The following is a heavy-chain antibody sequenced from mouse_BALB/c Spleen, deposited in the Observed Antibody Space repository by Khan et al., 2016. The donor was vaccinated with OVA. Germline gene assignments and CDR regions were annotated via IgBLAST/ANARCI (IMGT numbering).Heavy chain of an antibody. CDR3: ALEYCGRAWFAY. V-gene: IGHV2-3*01. J-gene: IGHJ3*01. Sequence: QVQLKESGPGLVAPSQSLSITCTVSGFSLTSYGVGWVRQPPGKGLEWLGVILGDGSTNYHSAIISRLSISKDNSKSQVFFKLNSLQTDDKAPYYCALEYCGRAWFAYWGQGTLVTVSA. CDR1: GFSLTSYG. D-gene: IGHD1-1*01. CDR2: ILGDGST.